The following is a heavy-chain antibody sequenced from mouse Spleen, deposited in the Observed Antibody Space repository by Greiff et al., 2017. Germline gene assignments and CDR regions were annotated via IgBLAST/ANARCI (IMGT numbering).Heavy chain of an antibody. CDR2: INPSTGGT. V-gene: IGHV1-42*01. CDR3: AREGSPRSYAMDY. J-gene: IGHJ4*01. CDR1: GYSFTGYY. Sequence: EVKLQQSGPELVKPGASVKISCKASGYSFTGYYMNWVKQSPEKSLEWIGEINPSTGGTTYNEKFKAKATLTVDKSSTTAYMQLKSLTSEDSAVYYCAREGSPRSYAMDYWGQGTSVTVSS.